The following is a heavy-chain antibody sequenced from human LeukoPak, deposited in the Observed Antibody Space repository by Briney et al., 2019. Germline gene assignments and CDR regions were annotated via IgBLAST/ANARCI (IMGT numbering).Heavy chain of an antibody. CDR3: ARDRGAYCGGDCYLGFDY. V-gene: IGHV3-21*01. J-gene: IGHJ4*01. D-gene: IGHD2-21*02. CDR2: IAGSSGYI. CDR1: GFAFNTYW. Sequence: GGSLRLSCAASGFAFNTYWMNWVRQAPGKGLEWVSSIAGSSGYISYADSVKGRFTISRDNAKKSLYLQMTSLTAEDTAVYYCARDRGAYCGGDCYLGFDYWGRGTLVTVSS.